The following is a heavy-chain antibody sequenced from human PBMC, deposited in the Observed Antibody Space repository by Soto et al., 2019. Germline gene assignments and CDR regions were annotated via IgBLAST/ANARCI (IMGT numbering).Heavy chain of an antibody. CDR1: GFSLTTSGVG. V-gene: IGHV2-5*01. CDR2: IYWNDEK. J-gene: IGHJ4*02. D-gene: IGHD5-12*01. Sequence: GSGPTLVNPTQTLTLTCTFSGFSLTTSGVGVGWTRQPPGKALEWLALIYWNDEKRYSPSLKSRLTITKDTSKNQVVLTMTNMDPVDTATYHCAHRLRWMANFDYWGQGTLVTVSS. CDR3: AHRLRWMANFDY.